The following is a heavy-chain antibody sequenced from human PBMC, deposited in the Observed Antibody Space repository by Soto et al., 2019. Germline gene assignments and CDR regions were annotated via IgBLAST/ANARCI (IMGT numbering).Heavy chain of an antibody. CDR3: AKGYYYDSSGYYYVSYFDY. Sequence: GGSLRLSCAASGFTFSSFEMNWVRQAPDKGLEWASYISSSGSTKYYADSVKGRFAISRDNSKNTLYLQMNSLRAEDTAVYYCAKGYYYDSSGYYYVSYFDYWGQGTLVTVSS. V-gene: IGHV3-48*03. CDR1: GFTFSSFE. D-gene: IGHD3-22*01. J-gene: IGHJ4*02. CDR2: ISSSGSTK.